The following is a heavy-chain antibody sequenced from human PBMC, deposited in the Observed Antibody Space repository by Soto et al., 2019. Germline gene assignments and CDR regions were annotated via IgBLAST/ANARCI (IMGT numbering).Heavy chain of an antibody. CDR3: AADQLLEPPSSGPRPTAYYYYGMYV. CDR1: GFTFTSSA. J-gene: IGHJ6*02. D-gene: IGHD2-2*01. CDR2: IVVGSGNT. V-gene: IGHV1-58*01. Sequence: GASVKVSCKASGFTFTSSAVQWVRQARGQRLEWIGWIVVGSGNTNYAQKFQERVTITRDMSTSTAYMELSSLRSEDTAVYYCAADQLLEPPSSGPRPTAYYYYGMYVWGQGTTVTVSS.